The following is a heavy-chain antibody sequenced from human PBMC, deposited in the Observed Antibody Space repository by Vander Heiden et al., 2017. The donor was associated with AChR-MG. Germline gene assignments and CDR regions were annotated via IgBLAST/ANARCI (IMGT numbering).Heavy chain of an antibody. CDR1: GFTFSSYA. J-gene: IGHJ4*02. CDR2: ISGSGGST. D-gene: IGHD3-22*01. Sequence: EVQLLESGGGLVQPGGSLRLSCAASGFTFSSYAMSWVRQAPGKGLEWVSAISGSGGSTYYADSVKGRVTISRDNSKNTLYRQMNSLRAEETAVYYCAKDPCYDSSGYYYVSFDYWGQGTLVTVSS. V-gene: IGHV3-23*01. CDR3: AKDPCYDSSGYYYVSFDY.